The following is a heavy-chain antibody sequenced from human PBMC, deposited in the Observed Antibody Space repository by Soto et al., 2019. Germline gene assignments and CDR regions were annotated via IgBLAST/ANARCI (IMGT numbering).Heavy chain of an antibody. J-gene: IGHJ3*02. V-gene: IGHV3-23*01. D-gene: IGHD3-3*01. CDR1: GFTFTSYA. CDR2: ISGSGGST. Sequence: GGSLRLSCAASGFTFTSYAMSWVRQAPGKGMEWVSAISGSGGSTYYADSVKGRFTISRDNSKNTLYLQMNSLRAEDTAVYYCAKNIVEGLRFLEWLPDAFDIWGQGTMVTVSS. CDR3: AKNIVEGLRFLEWLPDAFDI.